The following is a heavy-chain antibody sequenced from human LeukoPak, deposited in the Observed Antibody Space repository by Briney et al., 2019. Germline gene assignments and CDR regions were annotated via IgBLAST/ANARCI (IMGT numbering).Heavy chain of an antibody. Sequence: ASVEVSCKASGYTFTSYTMNWVRQAPGQGLEWMGWINTNTGNPTYAQGFTGRFVFSLDTSVSTAYLQISSLKAEDTAVYYCARPPTPYYYDSSTYPDDAFDIWGQGTMVSVSS. CDR1: GYTFTSYT. CDR2: INTNTGNP. J-gene: IGHJ3*02. D-gene: IGHD3-22*01. CDR3: ARPPTPYYYDSSTYPDDAFDI. V-gene: IGHV7-4-1*02.